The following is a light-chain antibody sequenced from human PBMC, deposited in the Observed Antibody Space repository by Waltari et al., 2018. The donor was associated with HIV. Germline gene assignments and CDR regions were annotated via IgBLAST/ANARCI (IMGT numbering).Light chain of an antibody. Sequence: EVVLKQSPATLSLSPGERATLSCRAIENISRYLAWYQQRPGQAPRLLIYDAFNRAAGIPGRFSGSGSGTDFTLTISSLEPEDFAVYYCQQRINWLSFGGGTKVEIK. CDR2: DAF. V-gene: IGKV3-11*01. CDR1: ENISRY. J-gene: IGKJ4*01. CDR3: QQRINWLS.